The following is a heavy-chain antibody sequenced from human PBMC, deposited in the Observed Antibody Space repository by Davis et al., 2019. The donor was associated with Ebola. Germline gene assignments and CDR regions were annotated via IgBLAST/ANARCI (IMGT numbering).Heavy chain of an antibody. D-gene: IGHD5-12*01. V-gene: IGHV3-73*01. CDR1: GFTFSGPS. Sequence: GESPKTSCAAPGFTFSGPSMHWVRQASGKGPGWVGHIRSKANSYATAYGASVKGRLTISRDDSNNTAYMQMHSLKTEDTAVYYCTTQVNIVATGHDYWGQGTLVTVSS. J-gene: IGHJ4*02. CDR2: IRSKANSYAT. CDR3: TTQVNIVATGHDY.